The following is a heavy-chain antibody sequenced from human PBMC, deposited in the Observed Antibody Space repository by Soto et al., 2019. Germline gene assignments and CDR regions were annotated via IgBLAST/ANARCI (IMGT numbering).Heavy chain of an antibody. J-gene: IGHJ6*02. CDR3: ARGGTVTSHYYYYYGRDV. CDR2: IYYSGST. Sequence: SETLSLTCTVSGGSISSGDYYWSWIRQPPGKGLEWIGYIYYSGSTYYNPSLKSRVTISVDTSKNQFSLKLSSVTAADTAVYYCARGGTVTSHYYYYYGRDVWGQGTTVTVSS. V-gene: IGHV4-30-4*01. CDR1: GGSISSGDYY. D-gene: IGHD4-17*01.